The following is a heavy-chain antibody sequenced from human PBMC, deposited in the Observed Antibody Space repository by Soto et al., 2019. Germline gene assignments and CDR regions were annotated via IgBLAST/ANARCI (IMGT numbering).Heavy chain of an antibody. CDR1: GFTFSTYA. Sequence: GGSLRLSCSVSGFTFSTYAMHWVRQAPGKGLEYVASISSEGASTYYADSVKGRFIIYRDNSKNTLYLQMSSLRGEDTAVYYCVKDRYVDYWGQGSLVTVSS. J-gene: IGHJ4*02. V-gene: IGHV3-64D*06. CDR3: VKDRYVDY. CDR2: ISSEGAST.